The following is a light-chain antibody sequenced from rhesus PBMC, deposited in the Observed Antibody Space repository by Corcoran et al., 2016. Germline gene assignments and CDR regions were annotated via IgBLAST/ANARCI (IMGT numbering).Light chain of an antibody. J-gene: IGKJ3*01. V-gene: IGKV1-18*01. CDR2: AAS. Sequence: DIQMTQSPSSLSASVGDKVTITCRASQGISSWLAWYQQKPGKAPKLLIYAASSLQSGVPSRLSGRGSGTDYTLTISSLQPEDFATYYCQHGYTTPFTFGPGTKLDIK. CDR3: QHGYTTPFT. CDR1: QGISSW.